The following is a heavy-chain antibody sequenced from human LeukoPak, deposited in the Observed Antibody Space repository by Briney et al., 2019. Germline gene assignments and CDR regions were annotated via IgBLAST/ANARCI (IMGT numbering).Heavy chain of an antibody. CDR3: AKAPQYNWNYFEY. J-gene: IGHJ4*02. D-gene: IGHD1-1*01. CDR2: VNGAGSST. Sequence: GGSLRLSCAASGFTFSTYWMQWVRQAPGKGLVWVSHVNGAGSSTSYADSVKGRFTISRDNAKNTLYLQMNSLRAEDTAVYYCAKAPQYNWNYFEYWGQGTLVTVSS. CDR1: GFTFSTYW. V-gene: IGHV3-74*01.